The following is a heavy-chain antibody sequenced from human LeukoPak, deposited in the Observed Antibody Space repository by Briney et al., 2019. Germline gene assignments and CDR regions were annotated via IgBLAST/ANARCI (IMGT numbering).Heavy chain of an antibody. CDR1: GFTFSSYW. D-gene: IGHD2-2*01. V-gene: IGHV3-30*03. CDR3: AREETWFSTTWYHFDY. CDR2: ISYDGSNK. Sequence: GGSLRLSCAASGFTFSSYWMSWVRQAPGKGLEWVALISYDGSNKNYADSVKGRFTISRDNSKNTLFLQMNSLRTEDTAVFYCAREETWFSTTWYHFDYWGQGTLVTVSS. J-gene: IGHJ4*02.